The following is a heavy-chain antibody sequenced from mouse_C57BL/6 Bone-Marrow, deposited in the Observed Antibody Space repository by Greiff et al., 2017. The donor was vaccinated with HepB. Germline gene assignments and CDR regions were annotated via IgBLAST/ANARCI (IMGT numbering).Heavy chain of an antibody. CDR1: GYTFTSYW. Sequence: VQLQQSGAELVKPGASVKLSCKASGYTFTSYWMHWVKQRPGQGLEWIGMIHPNSGSTNYNEKFKSKATLTVDKSSSTAYMQLSSLTSEDSAVYYCARKVVAYWYFDVWGTGTTVTVSS. CDR3: ARKVVAYWYFDV. V-gene: IGHV1-64*01. J-gene: IGHJ1*03. CDR2: IHPNSGST. D-gene: IGHD1-1*01.